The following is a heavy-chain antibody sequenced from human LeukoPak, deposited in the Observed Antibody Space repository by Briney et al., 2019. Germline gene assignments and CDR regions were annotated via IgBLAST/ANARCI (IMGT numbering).Heavy chain of an antibody. D-gene: IGHD3-3*01. CDR3: AKEGGHYDFWSGYYLPLDY. Sequence: GGSLRLSCAASGFTFSSYAMSWVRQAPGKGLEWVSAISGSGGSTYYADSVKGRFTISRDNSKNTLYPQMNSLRAEDTAVYYCAKEGGHYDFWSGYYLPLDYWGQGTLVTVSS. CDR2: ISGSGGST. J-gene: IGHJ4*02. V-gene: IGHV3-23*01. CDR1: GFTFSSYA.